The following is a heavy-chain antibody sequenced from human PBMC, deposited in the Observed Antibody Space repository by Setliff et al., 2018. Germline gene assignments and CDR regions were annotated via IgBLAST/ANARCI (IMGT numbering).Heavy chain of an antibody. CDR3: ARALASAGTVFFDY. J-gene: IGHJ4*02. CDR2: IYPSDSHT. V-gene: IGHV5-51*01. Sequence: GESLKISCKGSGYTFTSYWIGWVRQMPGKGLEWLGIIYPSDSHTRYSPPFQGQVTISADRSISTAYLQWSSLKASDTAMYYCARALASAGTVFFDYWGQGTLVTVSS. D-gene: IGHD6-13*01. CDR1: GYTFTSYW.